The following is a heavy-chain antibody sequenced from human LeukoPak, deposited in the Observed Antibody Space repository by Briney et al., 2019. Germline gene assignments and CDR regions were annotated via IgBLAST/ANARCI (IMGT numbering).Heavy chain of an antibody. Sequence: PGGSLRLXCAASGFTFSSYSMNWVRQAPGKGLEWVSSISSSSSYIYYADSVKGRFTISRDNAKNSLYLQMNSLRAEDTTVYYCARGTLWFGEFLDYWGQGTLVTVSS. V-gene: IGHV3-21*01. CDR3: ARGTLWFGEFLDY. CDR2: ISSSSSYI. CDR1: GFTFSSYS. J-gene: IGHJ4*02. D-gene: IGHD3-10*01.